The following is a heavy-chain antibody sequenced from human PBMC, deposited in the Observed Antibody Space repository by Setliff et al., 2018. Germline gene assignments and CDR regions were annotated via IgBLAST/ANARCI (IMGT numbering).Heavy chain of an antibody. V-gene: IGHV3-30*02. CDR2: IPYDGSNK. CDR1: GFNFSSYA. D-gene: IGHD3-16*02. Sequence: LRLSCAASGFNFSSYAMHWVRQAPGKGLEWVAFIPYDGSNKYYADSVKGRFTISRDNSKNTLYLQMNSLRAEDTAVYYCAKDYDYVWGSYPKDWGQGTLVTVSS. CDR3: AKDYDYVWGSYPKD. J-gene: IGHJ4*02.